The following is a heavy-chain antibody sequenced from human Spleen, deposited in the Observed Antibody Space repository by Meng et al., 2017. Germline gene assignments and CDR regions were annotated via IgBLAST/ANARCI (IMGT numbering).Heavy chain of an antibody. Sequence: QVQLQQSGPGLVKPSQTLSPTCAISGDSVPTNSAAWNWIRQSPSGGLEWLGRTYYKSKWYNDYAESVKSRITINPDTSKNQFSLQLNSVTPEDTAVYYCARDPAAFDFWGQGILVTVSS. V-gene: IGHV6-1*01. CDR2: TYYKSKWYN. J-gene: IGHJ4*02. D-gene: IGHD6-25*01. CDR1: GDSVPTNSAA. CDR3: ARDPAAFDF.